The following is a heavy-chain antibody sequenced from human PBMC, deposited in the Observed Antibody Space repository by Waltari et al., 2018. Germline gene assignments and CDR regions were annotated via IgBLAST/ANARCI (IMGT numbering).Heavy chain of an antibody. CDR3: VRDGGGGYNQIDF. D-gene: IGHD3-16*01. J-gene: IGHJ4*02. CDR2: ISDDGNSK. V-gene: IGHV3-30-3*01. Sequence: QVQLVESGGGVVQPGRSLRLSCAASGFTFSDYAIPWVRQTPGQGMEWVAVISDDGNSKHDADSAKGRFTISRDNAENTLFLQMNSLRTEDTAVYYCVRDGGGGYNQIDFWGQGTLVTVSS. CDR1: GFTFSDYA.